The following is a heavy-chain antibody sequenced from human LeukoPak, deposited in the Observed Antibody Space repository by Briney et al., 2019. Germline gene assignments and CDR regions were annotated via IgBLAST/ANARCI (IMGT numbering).Heavy chain of an antibody. D-gene: IGHD3-22*01. CDR2: INTNTGNP. J-gene: IGHJ6*03. V-gene: IGHV7-4-1*02. Sequence: ASVKVSCKASGYTFTGYYMHWVRQAPGQGLEWMGWINTNTGNPTYAQGFTGRFVFSLDTSVSTAYLQISSLKAEDTAVYYCARAKPYYYDSSGYYEYYYYYMDVWGKGTTVTVSS. CDR1: GYTFTGYY. CDR3: ARAKPYYYDSSGYYEYYYYYMDV.